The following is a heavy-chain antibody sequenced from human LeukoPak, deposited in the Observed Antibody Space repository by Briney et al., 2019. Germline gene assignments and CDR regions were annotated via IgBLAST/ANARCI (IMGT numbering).Heavy chain of an antibody. J-gene: IGHJ4*02. Sequence: GGSLRLSCAASGFTFSNYGMSCVRQAPGRGLEWVSTISGSGESTYYADSVKGRFTISRDNSKNTVYLQLNSLRAGDTAVYFCAKDSATYGRFDYWGQGTLVTVSS. V-gene: IGHV3-23*01. CDR1: GFTFSNYG. D-gene: IGHD3-10*01. CDR3: AKDSATYGRFDY. CDR2: ISGSGEST.